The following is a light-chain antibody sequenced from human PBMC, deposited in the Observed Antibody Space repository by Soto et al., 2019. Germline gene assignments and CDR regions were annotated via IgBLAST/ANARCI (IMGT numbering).Light chain of an antibody. V-gene: IGLV4-69*01. CDR1: SGHSNYA. J-gene: IGLJ3*02. CDR3: QTWGAGIRV. Sequence: QPVLTQPPSASASLGASVKLTCTLSSGHSNYAIAWHQQQPDKGPRYLMKLNSDGSHTKGDGIPDRFSGSSSGAERYLTISSLRSDDEADYYCQTWGAGIRVFGGGTKVTVL. CDR2: LNSDGSH.